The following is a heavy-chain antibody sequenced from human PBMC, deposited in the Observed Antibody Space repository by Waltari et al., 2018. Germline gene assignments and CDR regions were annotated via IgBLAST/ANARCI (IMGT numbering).Heavy chain of an antibody. CDR2: INHSGST. V-gene: IGHV4-34*01. CDR3: ARGYYDFWSGYYSS. Sequence: QVQLQQWGAGLLKPSETLSLTCAVYGGSFSGYYWSWIRKPPGKGLEWIGEINHSGSTNYNPSLKSRVTISVDTSKNQFSLKLSSVTAADTAVYYCARGYYDFWSGYYSSWGQGTLVTVSS. J-gene: IGHJ4*02. CDR1: GGSFSGYY. D-gene: IGHD3-3*01.